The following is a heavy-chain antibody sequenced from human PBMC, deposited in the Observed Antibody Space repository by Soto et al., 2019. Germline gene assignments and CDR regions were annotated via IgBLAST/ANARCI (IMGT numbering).Heavy chain of an antibody. CDR2: ISYDGSNK. CDR1: GFTFSSYG. CDR3: ARGGLGSYLLDS. J-gene: IGHJ4*02. D-gene: IGHD3-10*01. V-gene: IGHV3-30*03. Sequence: GSLRLSCAASGFTFSSYGMHWVRQAPGKGLEWVAVISYDGSNKYYADSIRGRFTISRDNARNTVYLQMNSLRVEETAVYYCARGGLGSYLLDSWGQGTLVTVSS.